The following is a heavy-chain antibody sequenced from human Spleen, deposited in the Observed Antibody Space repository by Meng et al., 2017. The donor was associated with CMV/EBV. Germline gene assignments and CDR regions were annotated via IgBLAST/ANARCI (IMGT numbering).Heavy chain of an antibody. J-gene: IGHJ3*02. CDR2: MFPGTGAT. V-gene: IGHV1-2*02. CDR1: GYTFTSDD. CDR3: VRDMDASQGSAFDI. Sequence: ASVKVSCKASGYTFTSDDINWVRKAPGQGLEWMGWMFPGTGATDYAQKFSDRVTMTRDMSMSTFYMELSRLTSDDTAVYYCVRDMDASQGSAFDIWGQGTMVTVSS. D-gene: IGHD2-2*03.